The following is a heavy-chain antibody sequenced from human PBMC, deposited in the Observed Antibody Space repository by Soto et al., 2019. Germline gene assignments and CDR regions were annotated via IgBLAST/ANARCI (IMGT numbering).Heavy chain of an antibody. V-gene: IGHV3-11*01. CDR1: GFTFSDYY. J-gene: IGHJ5*02. D-gene: IGHD6-19*01. CDR3: ARAVEVAGTQFDP. Sequence: LRLSCAASGFTFSDYYMSWIRQAPGKGLEWVSYISSSGSTIYYADSVKGRFTISRDNAKNSLYLQMNSLRAEDTAVYYCARAVEVAGTQFDPWGQGTLVTVSS. CDR2: ISSSGSTI.